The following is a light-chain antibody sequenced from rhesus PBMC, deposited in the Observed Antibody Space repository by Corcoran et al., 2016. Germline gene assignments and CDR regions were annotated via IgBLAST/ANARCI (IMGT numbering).Light chain of an antibody. Sequence: DIQMTQSPSSLSASVGDKVTITCRASQGISSWLAWYQQKPGKAPKLLIYAASSLQSGVPSRFSGRGSGTDYTITISSLQPEDFATYDWQQGYNTPFTFGPGTKLDIK. J-gene: IGKJ3*01. V-gene: IGKV1-18*01. CDR1: QGISSW. CDR3: QQGYNTPFT. CDR2: AAS.